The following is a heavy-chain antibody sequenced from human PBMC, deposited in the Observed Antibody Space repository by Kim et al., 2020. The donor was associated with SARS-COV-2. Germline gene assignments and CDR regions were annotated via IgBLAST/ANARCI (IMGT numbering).Heavy chain of an antibody. CDR1: GYSFTSYW. V-gene: IGHV5-10-1*01. CDR2: IDPSDSYT. J-gene: IGHJ3*02. Sequence: GESLKISCKGSGYSFTSYWISWVRQMPGKGLEWMGRIDPSDSYTNYSPSFQGHVTISADKSISTAYLQWSSLKASDTAMYYCAVPWGSYDILTGFSAFDIWGQGTMVTVSS. D-gene: IGHD3-9*01. CDR3: AVPWGSYDILTGFSAFDI.